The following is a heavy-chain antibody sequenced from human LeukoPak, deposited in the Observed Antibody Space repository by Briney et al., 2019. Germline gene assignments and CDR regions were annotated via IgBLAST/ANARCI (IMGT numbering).Heavy chain of an antibody. D-gene: IGHD3-22*01. J-gene: IGHJ4*02. Sequence: GRSLRLSCAASGFTFDDYAMHWVRQAPGKGLEGVSGISWNSGSIGYADSVKGRFTISRDNAKNSLYLQMNSLRAEDTALYYCARDSSGYSHGLGYWGQGTLVTVSS. CDR1: GFTFDDYA. CDR3: ARDSSGYSHGLGY. V-gene: IGHV3-9*01. CDR2: ISWNSGSI.